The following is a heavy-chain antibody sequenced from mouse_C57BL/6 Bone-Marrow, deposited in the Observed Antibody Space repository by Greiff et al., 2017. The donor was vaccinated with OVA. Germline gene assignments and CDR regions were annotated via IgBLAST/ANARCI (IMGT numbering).Heavy chain of an antibody. Sequence: EVQLQESGPGMVKPSQSLSLTCTVTGYSITSGYDWHWIRHFPGNKLEWMGYISYSGSTNYNPSLKSRISITHDTSKHHFFLKLNSVTTEDTATYYCAREDYGSSWFADWGQGTLVTVSA. CDR3: AREDYGSSWFAD. V-gene: IGHV3-1*01. CDR1: GYSITSGYD. D-gene: IGHD1-1*01. CDR2: ISYSGST. J-gene: IGHJ3*01.